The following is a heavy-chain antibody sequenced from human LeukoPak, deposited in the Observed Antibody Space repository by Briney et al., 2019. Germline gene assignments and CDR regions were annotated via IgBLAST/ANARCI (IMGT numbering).Heavy chain of an antibody. D-gene: IGHD3-22*01. J-gene: IGHJ3*01. CDR2: ISYDGTTK. V-gene: IGHV3-30-3*01. CDR1: GFTFSSYA. Sequence: GRSLRLSCAASGFTFSSYAMHWVRQAPGKGLEWVAVISYDGTTKYYADSVKGRFTISRDNAKNTLYMQMNSLRAEDTAVYYCARFDNGFDVWGQGTMVTVSS. CDR3: ARFDNGFDV.